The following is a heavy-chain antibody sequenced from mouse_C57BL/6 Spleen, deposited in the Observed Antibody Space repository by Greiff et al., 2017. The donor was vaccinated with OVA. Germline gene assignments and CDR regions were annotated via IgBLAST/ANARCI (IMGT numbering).Heavy chain of an antibody. CDR2: INPNNGGT. CDR1: GYTFTDYY. J-gene: IGHJ1*03. Sequence: VQLQQSGPELVKPGASVKISCKASGYTFTDYYMNWVKQSHGKSLEWIGDINPNNGGTSYNQKFKGKATLTVDKSSSTAYMELRSLTSEDSAVYYCARQGYYSNYWYFDVWGTGTTVTVSS. V-gene: IGHV1-26*01. CDR3: ARQGYYSNYWYFDV. D-gene: IGHD2-5*01.